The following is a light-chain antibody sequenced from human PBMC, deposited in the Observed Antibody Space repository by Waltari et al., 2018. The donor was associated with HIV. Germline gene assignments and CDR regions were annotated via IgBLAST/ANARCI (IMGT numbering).Light chain of an antibody. CDR1: LPNIGSHY. V-gene: IGLV1-47*01. CDR3: AVWDDKLGAWL. CDR2: RND. J-gene: IGLJ3*02. Sequence: QSVLSQPPSAPGTPGQRVTISCSGGLPNIGSHYVYWYQQFSGMAPKLVIFRNDQRPPEVHDRFTGSKSGTSASLIITGLQSEDESDYYCAVWDDKLGAWLFGGGTRVTV.